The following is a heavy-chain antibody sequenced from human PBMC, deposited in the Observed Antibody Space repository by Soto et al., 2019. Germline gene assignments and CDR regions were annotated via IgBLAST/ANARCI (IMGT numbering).Heavy chain of an antibody. Sequence: QVQLVQSGAEVKKPGSSVKVSCQVSGGTFSTYGLGWVRQAPGQGLEWMGAIIPFVGTANYAQKFRDRVTITADRSTTTTDMEVKSLTVEDTAVYYCVRRTEGKEGYSYWGQGTLVSVS. V-gene: IGHV1-69*06. D-gene: IGHD1-26*01. J-gene: IGHJ4*02. CDR1: GGTFSTYG. CDR2: IIPFVGTA. CDR3: VRRTEGKEGYSY.